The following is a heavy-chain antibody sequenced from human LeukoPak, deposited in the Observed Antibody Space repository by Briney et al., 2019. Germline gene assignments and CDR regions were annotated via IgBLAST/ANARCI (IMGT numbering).Heavy chain of an antibody. CDR3: ARDYCGGDCYSGPFDY. V-gene: IGHV3-7*01. D-gene: IGHD2-21*02. J-gene: IGHJ4*02. CDR1: GFTFSNYW. Sequence: PGGSLRLSCAASGFTFSNYWMTWVRQAPGKGLEWVANIKQDGSEKYYVDSVKGRFTISRDNAKNTLYLQMRAEDTAVYYCARDYCGGDCYSGPFDYWGQGTLVTVSS. CDR2: IKQDGSEK.